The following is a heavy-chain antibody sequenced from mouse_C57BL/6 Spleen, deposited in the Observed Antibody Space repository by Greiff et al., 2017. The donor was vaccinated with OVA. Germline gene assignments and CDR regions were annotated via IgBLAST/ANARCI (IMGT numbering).Heavy chain of an antibody. CDR3: ARSTMVNSWFAY. J-gene: IGHJ3*01. Sequence: QVQLQQPGAELVRPGSSVKLSCKASGYTFTSYWMHWVKQRPIQGLEWIGNIDPSDSETHYNQKFKDKATLTVDKSSSTAYMQLSSLTSEDSAVYYCARSTMVNSWFAYWGQGTLVTVSA. CDR2: IDPSDSET. CDR1: GYTFTSYW. D-gene: IGHD2-2*01. V-gene: IGHV1-52*01.